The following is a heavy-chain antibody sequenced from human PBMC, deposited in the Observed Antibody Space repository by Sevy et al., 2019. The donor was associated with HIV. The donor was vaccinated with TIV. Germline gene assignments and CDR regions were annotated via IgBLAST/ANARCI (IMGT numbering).Heavy chain of an antibody. CDR2: TLHDERDK. J-gene: IGHJ4*02. V-gene: IGHV3-30*19. CDR1: GFDFSNYV. CDR3: ARDPDGSGHKFDY. Sequence: GGSLRLSCAASGFDFSNYVMHWVRQTPGKGLEWVAVTLHDERDKFYADSVKGRFTIFRDNSKNTLFLQMNSLTVEDTAVYYCARDPDGSGHKFDYWGQGTLVTVSS. D-gene: IGHD2-15*01.